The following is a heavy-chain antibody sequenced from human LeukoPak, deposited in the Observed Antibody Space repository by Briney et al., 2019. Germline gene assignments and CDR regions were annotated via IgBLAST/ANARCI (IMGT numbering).Heavy chain of an antibody. D-gene: IGHD2-15*01. V-gene: IGHV1-8*01. CDR3: ARGPLLAYCSGGSCQSGMDV. Sequence: ASVKVSCKASGYTFTSNDINWVRQATGQGLEWLGWMNPNSGNTGYAQKFQGRVTMTRNTSISTAYMELSSLRSEDTAVYYCARGPLLAYCSGGSCQSGMDVWGQGTTVTVSS. CDR1: GYTFTSND. J-gene: IGHJ6*02. CDR2: MNPNSGNT.